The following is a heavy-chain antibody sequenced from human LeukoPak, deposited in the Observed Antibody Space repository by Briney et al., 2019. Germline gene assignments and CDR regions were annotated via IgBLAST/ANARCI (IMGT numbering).Heavy chain of an antibody. J-gene: IGHJ4*02. D-gene: IGHD5-24*01. Sequence: GGSLRLSCAASGFTFSSYAMHWVRQAPGKGLEYVSAISSNGGSTYYASSVEGRFTISRDNSKKMLYLQMGSLRAEDMAVYYCARDVGEMATIKYYFDYWGQGALVTVSS. CDR2: ISSNGGST. CDR3: ARDVGEMATIKYYFDY. CDR1: GFTFSSYA. V-gene: IGHV3-64*01.